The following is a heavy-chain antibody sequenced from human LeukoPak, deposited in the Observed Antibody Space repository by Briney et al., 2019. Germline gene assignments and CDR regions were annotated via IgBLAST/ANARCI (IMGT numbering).Heavy chain of an antibody. CDR2: ISGYNGNT. CDR1: GYTFTSYG. D-gene: IGHD5-12*01. V-gene: IGHV1-18*01. CDR3: ARDVAGNTFDY. J-gene: IGHJ4*02. Sequence: ASVKVSCKASGYTFTSYGISWVRQAPGKGLEWMGWISGYNGNTNYAQKLQGRVTMTTDTSTSTVYMELRSLRSDDTAVYYCARDVAGNTFDYWGQGTLVTVSS.